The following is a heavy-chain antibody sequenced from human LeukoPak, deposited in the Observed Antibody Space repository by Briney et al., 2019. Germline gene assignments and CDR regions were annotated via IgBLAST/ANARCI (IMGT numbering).Heavy chain of an antibody. V-gene: IGHV1-69*04. Sequence: ASVKVSCKASGGTFISYAISWVRQAPGQGLEWMGRIIPILGIANYAQKFQGRVTITADKSTSTAYMELSSLRSEDTAVYYCAREALTMVRGVNPYYYYGMDVWGQGTTVTVSS. CDR1: GGTFISYA. J-gene: IGHJ6*02. CDR3: AREALTMVRGVNPYYYYGMDV. CDR2: IIPILGIA. D-gene: IGHD3-10*01.